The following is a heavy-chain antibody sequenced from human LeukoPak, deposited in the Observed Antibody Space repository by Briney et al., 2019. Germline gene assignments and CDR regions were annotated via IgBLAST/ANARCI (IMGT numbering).Heavy chain of an antibody. D-gene: IGHD3-10*01. CDR2: ISSSSSYI. CDR3: ARVSNVLLWFGEFDY. V-gene: IGHV3-21*01. J-gene: IGHJ4*02. CDR1: GFTFSDYY. Sequence: GGSLRLSCAASGFTFSDYYMNWIRQAPGKGLEWVSSISSSSSYIYYADSVKGRFTISRDNAKNSLYLQMNSLRAEDTAVYYCARVSNVLLWFGEFDYWGQGTLVTVSS.